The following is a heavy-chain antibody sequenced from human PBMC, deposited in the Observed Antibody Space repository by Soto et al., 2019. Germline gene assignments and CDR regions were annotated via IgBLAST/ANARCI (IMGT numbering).Heavy chain of an antibody. CDR2: IYPGDSDT. CDR1: GYSFTNYW. V-gene: IGHV5-51*01. J-gene: IGHJ4*02. Sequence: GESLKISCKGSGYSFTNYWIDWVRQMPGKGLDWKGIIYPGDSDTTDSPSFQGQLTISTDKSIGTAYLQWRSLKASDTAMYYCARHTNSGWYYFDYWGQGTLVTVSS. CDR3: ARHTNSGWYYFDY. D-gene: IGHD6-19*01.